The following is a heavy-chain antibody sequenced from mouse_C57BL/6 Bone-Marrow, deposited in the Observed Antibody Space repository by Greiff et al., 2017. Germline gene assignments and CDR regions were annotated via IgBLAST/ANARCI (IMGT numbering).Heavy chain of an antibody. CDR2: ISDGGSYT. Sequence: EVQLVESGGGLVKPGGSLKLSCAASGFTFSSYAMSWVRQTLEKRLEWVATISDGGSYTYYPDNVKGRFTISRDNAKNNLYLQMSHLKSEDTAMYFCARVRCMDYWGQGTSVTVSS. J-gene: IGHJ4*01. CDR3: ARVRCMDY. V-gene: IGHV5-4*01. CDR1: GFTFSSYA.